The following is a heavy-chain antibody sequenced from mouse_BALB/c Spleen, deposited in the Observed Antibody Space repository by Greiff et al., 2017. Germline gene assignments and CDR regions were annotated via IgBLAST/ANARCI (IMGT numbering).Heavy chain of an antibody. CDR3: TLWLRRDYAMDY. CDR1: GFTFSNYW. V-gene: IGHV6-6*02. D-gene: IGHD2-2*01. CDR2: IRLKSNNYAT. J-gene: IGHJ4*01. Sequence: EVKLEESGGGLVQPGGSMKLSCVASGFTFSNYWMNWVRQSPEKGLEWVAEIRLKSNNYATHYAESVKERFTISRDDSKSSVYLQMNNLRAEDTGIYYCTLWLRRDYAMDYWGQGTSVTVSS.